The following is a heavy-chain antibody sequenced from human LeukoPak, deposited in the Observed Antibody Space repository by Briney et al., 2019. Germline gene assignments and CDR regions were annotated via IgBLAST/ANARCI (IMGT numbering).Heavy chain of an antibody. V-gene: IGHV3-33*08. CDR2: IWYGGSNK. J-gene: IGHJ3*02. Sequence: PGGSLRLSCAASGFTFSSYGMHWVRQAPGKGLEWVAVIWYGGSNKYYADSVKGRFTISRDNSKNTLYLQMNSLRAEDTAVYYCARDEAYCGGDCYSWSGAFDIWGQGTMVTVSS. CDR1: GFTFSSYG. CDR3: ARDEAYCGGDCYSWSGAFDI. D-gene: IGHD2-21*01.